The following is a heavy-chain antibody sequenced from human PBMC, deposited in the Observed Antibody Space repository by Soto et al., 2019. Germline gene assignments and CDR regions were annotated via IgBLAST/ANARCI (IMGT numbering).Heavy chain of an antibody. V-gene: IGHV4-31*02. D-gene: IGHD3-22*01. CDR1: GGPVSGDDRY. J-gene: IGHJ6*02. CDR2: VYHTGTT. CDR3: ARALVTDYNSRDYHYYFAMDV. Sequence: KSSETLSLTCVVSGGPVSGDDRYWSWIRHLPGKGLEWIANVYHTGTTYYNPSLKSRVSMSVDTSQNQFSLILASVTAADTAVYYCARALVTDYNSRDYHYYFAMDVWGQGTSVTVSS.